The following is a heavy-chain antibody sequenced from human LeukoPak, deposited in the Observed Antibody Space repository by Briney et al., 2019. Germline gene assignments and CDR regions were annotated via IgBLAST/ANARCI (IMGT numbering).Heavy chain of an antibody. V-gene: IGHV3-21*01. D-gene: IGHD3-22*01. CDR1: GFTFSSYS. CDR2: ISSSSSYI. CDR3: ARDKSRDVYYYDSNGYIFAS. Sequence: GGSLRLSCAASGFTFSSYSMNWVRQAPGRGLEWVSSISSSSSYIYYADSVKGRFTISRDNAKNSLYLQMNSLRAEDTAVYYCARDKSRDVYYYDSNGYIFASWGQGTLVTVSS. J-gene: IGHJ4*02.